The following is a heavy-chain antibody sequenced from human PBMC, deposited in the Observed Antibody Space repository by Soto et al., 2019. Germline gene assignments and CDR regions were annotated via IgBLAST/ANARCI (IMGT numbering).Heavy chain of an antibody. CDR1: GFTFSNYV. V-gene: IGHV3-23*01. Sequence: GGSLRLSCAASGFTFSNYVMSWVRQAPGKGLEWVSSISGSGGSAYYGDSVKGRFTISRDNSKNTLYLQMNSLRPEGTAVYYCAKDQVGELADAFDIWGQGTMVTVSS. D-gene: IGHD3-10*01. J-gene: IGHJ3*02. CDR3: AKDQVGELADAFDI. CDR2: ISGSGGSA.